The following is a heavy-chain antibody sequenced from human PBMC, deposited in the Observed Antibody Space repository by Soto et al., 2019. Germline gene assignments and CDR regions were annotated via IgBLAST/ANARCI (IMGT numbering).Heavy chain of an antibody. Sequence: QVQLVESGGGVVQPGRSLRLSCAASGFTFSSYAMHWVRQAPGKGLEWVAVISYDGSNKYYADSVKGRFTISRDNSKNTLYLQMNSLRAEDTAVYYCASSGYVADTAMLYDYWGQGTLVTVSS. CDR2: ISYDGSNK. D-gene: IGHD5-18*01. J-gene: IGHJ4*02. CDR3: ASSGYVADTAMLYDY. CDR1: GFTFSSYA. V-gene: IGHV3-30-3*01.